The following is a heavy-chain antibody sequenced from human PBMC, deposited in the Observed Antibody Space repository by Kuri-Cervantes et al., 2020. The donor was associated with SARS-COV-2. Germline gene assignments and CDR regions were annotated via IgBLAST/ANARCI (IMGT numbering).Heavy chain of an antibody. V-gene: IGHV1-2*02. J-gene: IGHJ6*02. D-gene: IGHD2-2*01. CDR3: ARGHIVVEPAAILLGGMDV. Sequence: ASVKVSCKASGYTFTGYYMHWVRQAPGQGLEWMGWINPNSGGTNYAQKFQGRVTMTRDTSTSTVYLGLCSLRTEDTTVYYCARGHIVVEPAAILLGGMDVWGQGTTVTVSS. CDR2: INPNSGGT. CDR1: GYTFTGYY.